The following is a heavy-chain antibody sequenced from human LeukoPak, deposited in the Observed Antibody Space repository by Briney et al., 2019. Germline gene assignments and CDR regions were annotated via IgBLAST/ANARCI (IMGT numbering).Heavy chain of an antibody. CDR3: ARAYDSSGYL. CDR2: IIPIFGTA. V-gene: IGHV1-69*05. CDR1: GGTFSSYA. D-gene: IGHD3-22*01. J-gene: IGHJ3*01. Sequence: SVKVSCKASGGTFSSYAISWMRQAPGQGREWMGRIIPIFGTANYAQKFQGRVTITTDESTSTAYMELSSLRSEDTAVYYCARAYDSSGYLWGQGTRVTVSS.